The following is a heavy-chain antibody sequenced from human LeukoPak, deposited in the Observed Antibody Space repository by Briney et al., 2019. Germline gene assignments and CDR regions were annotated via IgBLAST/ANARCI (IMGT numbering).Heavy chain of an antibody. CDR2: INYSGST. D-gene: IGHD5-18*01. CDR1: GGSISSYY. Sequence: SETLSLTCTVSGGSISSYYWGWIRQPPGKGLEWIGSINYSGSTYYNPSLKSRVTISVDTSKDQFSLKLSSVTAADTAVYYCARDVGRYTYGYRPTELYWYFDLWGRGTRVTVSS. CDR3: ARDVGRYTYGYRPTELYWYFDL. V-gene: IGHV4-39*07. J-gene: IGHJ2*01.